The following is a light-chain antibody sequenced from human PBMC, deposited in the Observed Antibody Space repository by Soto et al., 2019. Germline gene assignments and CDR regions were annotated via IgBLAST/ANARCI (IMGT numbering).Light chain of an antibody. J-gene: IGLJ1*01. CDR1: SSNIESNT. CDR3: AAWDDILNGYV. CDR2: SNY. V-gene: IGLV1-44*01. Sequence: QAVLTQPPSASWTPGQRVTISCSGSSSNIESNTVTWYQQLPGTAPKLVIYSNYDRPSGVPDRFSGSTSGTSASLVIRGLQSEDEADYYCAAWDDILNGYVFGDGTKLTVL.